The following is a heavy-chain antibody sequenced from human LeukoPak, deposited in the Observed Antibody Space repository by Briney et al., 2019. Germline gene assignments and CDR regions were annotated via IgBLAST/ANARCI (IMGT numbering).Heavy chain of an antibody. CDR3: AIGDSGSYYNPFDY. CDR2: ISYDGGNT. Sequence: PGGSLRLSCAASGFTFSRYGMHCVRQAPDKGLEWVAVISYDGGNTYYADSVKGRFTISRDNSKNTLYLQMNSLRAEDTAVYYCAIGDSGSYYNPFDYWGQGTLVTVSS. CDR1: GFTFSRYG. D-gene: IGHD3-10*01. V-gene: IGHV3-30*03. J-gene: IGHJ4*02.